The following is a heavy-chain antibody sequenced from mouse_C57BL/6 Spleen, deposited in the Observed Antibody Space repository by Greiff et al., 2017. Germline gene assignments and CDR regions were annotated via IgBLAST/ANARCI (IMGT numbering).Heavy chain of an antibody. CDR2: IYPSDSET. V-gene: IGHV1-61*01. J-gene: IGHJ2*01. Sequence: QVQLQQPGAELVRPGSSVKLSCKASGYTFTSSWMDWVKQRPGQGLEWIGNIYPSDSETHYNQKFKDKATLTVDKSSSTAYRQLSSLASEDSAVYYCERWGSYYPYYFDYWGQGTTLTVSS. CDR3: ERWGSYYPYYFDY. CDR1: GYTFTSSW. D-gene: IGHD2-12*01.